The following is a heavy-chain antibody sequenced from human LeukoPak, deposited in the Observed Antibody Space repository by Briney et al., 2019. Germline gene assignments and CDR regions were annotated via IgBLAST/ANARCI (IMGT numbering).Heavy chain of an antibody. Sequence: SETLSLTCTVSGGSISSYYWSWIRQPPGKGLEWIGSIYYSGSTYYNPSLKSRVTKSVDTSKNQFSLKLSSVTAADTAVYYCARVPPGTVTRRYYFDYWGQGTLVTVSS. CDR2: IYYSGST. J-gene: IGHJ4*02. CDR1: GGSISSYY. CDR3: ARVPPGTVTRRYYFDY. D-gene: IGHD4-17*01. V-gene: IGHV4-59*12.